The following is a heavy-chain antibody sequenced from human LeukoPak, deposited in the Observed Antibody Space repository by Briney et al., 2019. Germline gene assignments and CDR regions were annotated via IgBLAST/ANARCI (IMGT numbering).Heavy chain of an antibody. Sequence: SETLSLTCAAYGGSFSGYYWSWIRQPPGKGLEWIGEINHSGSTNYNPSLKSRVTISVDTSKNQFSLKLSSVTAADTAVYYCATSRGLHYFDYWGQGTLVTVSS. CDR1: GGSFSGYY. D-gene: IGHD3-10*01. CDR3: ATSRGLHYFDY. CDR2: INHSGST. J-gene: IGHJ4*02. V-gene: IGHV4-34*01.